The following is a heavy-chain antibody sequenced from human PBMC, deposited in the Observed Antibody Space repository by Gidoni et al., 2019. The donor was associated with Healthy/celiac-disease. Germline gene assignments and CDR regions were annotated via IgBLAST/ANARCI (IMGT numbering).Heavy chain of an antibody. V-gene: IGHV1-3*01. CDR1: GYTFINYA. CDR2: INAGNGDT. J-gene: IGHJ4*02. Sequence: QVQLVQSGAEVKKPGASVKLSCKASGYTFINYAIHWVRQAPGQRLEWMGWINAGNGDTKYSQKFQGRVTIIRDTSASTAYMELGSLRSEDTAVYSCARGNGASNPVLDYWGQGTLVTVSS. CDR3: ARGNGASNPVLDY. D-gene: IGHD1-26*01.